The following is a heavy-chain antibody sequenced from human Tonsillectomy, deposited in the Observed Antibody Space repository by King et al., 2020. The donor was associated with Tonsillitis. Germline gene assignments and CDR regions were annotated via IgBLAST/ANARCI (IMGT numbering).Heavy chain of an antibody. J-gene: IGHJ4*02. Sequence: VQLVESGGTLGQPGGSLRLSCSASGFTFNNCPMHWVRQAPGKGLEYVASIKNDGGRTYYANAVRDRFTISRDNSKNIVYLQMDSLRPEDMAVNYCVRQLLHGDMGDHWGKGTLVTVSS. CDR3: VRQLLHGDMGDH. CDR2: IKNDGGRT. V-gene: IGHV3-64*01. D-gene: IGHD3-10*01. CDR1: GFTFNNCP.